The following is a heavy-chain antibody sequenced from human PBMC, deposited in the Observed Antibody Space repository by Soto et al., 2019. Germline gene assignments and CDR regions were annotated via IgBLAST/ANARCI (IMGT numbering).Heavy chain of an antibody. Sequence: SVKVSCKASGGTFSSYTISWVRQAPGQGLEWMGRIIPILGIANYAQKFQGRVTITADKSTSTAYMELSSLRSEDTAVYYCATYRPGIAVDGIAGLEYFQHWGRG. D-gene: IGHD6-19*01. CDR1: GGTFSSYT. J-gene: IGHJ1*01. V-gene: IGHV1-69*02. CDR2: IIPILGIA. CDR3: ATYRPGIAVDGIAGLEYFQH.